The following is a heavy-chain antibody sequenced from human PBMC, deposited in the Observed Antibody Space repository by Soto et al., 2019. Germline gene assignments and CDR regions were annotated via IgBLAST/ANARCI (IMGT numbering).Heavy chain of an antibody. Sequence: EVQLVESGGDLVKPGGSLTLSCAGSGFTFSNAWMNLVRQAPGKGLELVGRIKSKTDGETRDYAAPVKGRFNISRDGSKSTVYLHVNSLKTEDTAVYYCCTATYYSDLRVFEFWGHGTVVTVSS. CDR3: CTATYYSDLRVFEF. CDR2: IKSKTDGETR. D-gene: IGHD3-22*01. V-gene: IGHV3-15*07. CDR1: GFTFSNAW. J-gene: IGHJ4*01.